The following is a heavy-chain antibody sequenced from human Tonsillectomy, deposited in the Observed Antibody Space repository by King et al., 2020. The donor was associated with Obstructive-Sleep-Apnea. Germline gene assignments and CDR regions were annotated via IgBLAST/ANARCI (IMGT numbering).Heavy chain of an antibody. Sequence: VQLVESGGGVVQPGRSLRLSCAASGFTFTNYGMHWVRQAPGKGLDWVASTSYDGSNKYYADSVKGRFTISRDNSKNTLYLQMNSLRPEDTAVYYCTKPADVQEGTFDCWGQGALVTVSS. CDR3: TKPADVQEGTFDC. CDR2: TSYDGSNK. J-gene: IGHJ4*02. CDR1: GFTFTNYG. D-gene: IGHD3-10*02. V-gene: IGHV3-30*18.